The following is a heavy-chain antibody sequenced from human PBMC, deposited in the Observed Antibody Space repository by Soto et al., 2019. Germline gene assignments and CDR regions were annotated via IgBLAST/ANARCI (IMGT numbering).Heavy chain of an antibody. CDR3: AREIMPLTNDWFFDL. V-gene: IGHV4-30-4*01. D-gene: IGHD2-8*01. J-gene: IGHJ2*01. CDR1: GGSISGGVHS. CDR2: IFDSGST. Sequence: QVQLQESGPGLVKPSETLSLTCTVSGGSISGGVHSWSWIRQTPRKGLEWIGHIFDSGSTYYNPSLKSRLTISVDTSKNQFSLRLSSVTAADTAVYYCAREIMPLTNDWFFDLWGRGTLVTVSS.